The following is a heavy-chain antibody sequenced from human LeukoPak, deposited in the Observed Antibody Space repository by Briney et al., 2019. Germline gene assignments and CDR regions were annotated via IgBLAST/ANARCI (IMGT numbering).Heavy chain of an antibody. CDR1: GYSINSGYY. D-gene: IGHD5-12*01. J-gene: IGHJ4*02. CDR3: ARRGYSGYDLRY. V-gene: IGHV4-38-2*02. Sequence: SETLSLTCTVSGYSINSGYYWGWIRQPPGKGLEWIGSIYHSGDTYYNPSLNSRVTISVDKSKNQFSLKLSSVTAADTAVYYCARRGYSGYDLRYWGQGTLVTVSS. CDR2: IYHSGDT.